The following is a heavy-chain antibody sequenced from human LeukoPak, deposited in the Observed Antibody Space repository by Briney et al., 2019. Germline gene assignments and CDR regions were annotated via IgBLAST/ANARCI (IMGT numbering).Heavy chain of an antibody. J-gene: IGHJ4*02. V-gene: IGHV3-23*01. CDR1: GFTFSSYA. D-gene: IGHD1-7*01. CDR2: ISGSGGST. CDR3: ANWNSFGYFDY. Sequence: GSLRLSCAASGFTFSSYAMSWVRQAPGKGLEWVPAISGSGGSTYYADSVKGRFTISRDNSKNTLYPQMNSLRAEDTAVYYCANWNSFGYFDYWGQGTLVTVSS.